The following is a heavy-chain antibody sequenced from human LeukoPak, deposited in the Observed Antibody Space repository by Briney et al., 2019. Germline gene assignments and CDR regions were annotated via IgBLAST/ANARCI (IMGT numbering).Heavy chain of an antibody. CDR3: AKEGTGFLGEMATTLYYMDV. V-gene: IGHV3-30*18. Sequence: GGSLRLSCAASGFTFSSYGMHWVRQAPGKGLEWVAVISYEGSNKYYADSVKGRFTISRDNSKNTLYLQMNSLRAEDTAVYYCAKEGTGFLGEMATTLYYMDVWGKGTTVTVSS. J-gene: IGHJ6*03. CDR2: ISYEGSNK. D-gene: IGHD5-24*01. CDR1: GFTFSSYG.